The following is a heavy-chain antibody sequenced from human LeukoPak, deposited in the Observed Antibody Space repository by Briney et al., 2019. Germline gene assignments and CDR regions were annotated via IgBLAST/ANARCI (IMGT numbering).Heavy chain of an antibody. Sequence: SETLSLTCAVYGGSFSGYYWSWIRQPPGKGLEWIGEINHSGSTNYNPSLKSRVTISVDTSKNQFSLKLSSVTAADTAVYYCARDVGGNSYHFDYWGQGTLVTVSS. CDR3: ARDVGGNSYHFDY. D-gene: IGHD4-23*01. CDR1: GGSFSGYY. V-gene: IGHV4-34*01. CDR2: INHSGST. J-gene: IGHJ4*02.